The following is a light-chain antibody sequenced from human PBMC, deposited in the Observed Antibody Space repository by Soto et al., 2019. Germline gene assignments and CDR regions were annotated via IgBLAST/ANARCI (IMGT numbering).Light chain of an antibody. J-gene: IGLJ1*01. Sequence: QSALTQPASVSGSPGQSIAISCTGTRSDVGAYNYVSWYQQHPGKAPKLMISEVTNRPSGFSDRFSGSKSGNTASLTISGLQAEDEDDYYCSSFTSRGTFVFGTGTKVTVL. CDR2: EVT. V-gene: IGLV2-14*01. CDR3: SSFTSRGTFV. CDR1: RSDVGAYNY.